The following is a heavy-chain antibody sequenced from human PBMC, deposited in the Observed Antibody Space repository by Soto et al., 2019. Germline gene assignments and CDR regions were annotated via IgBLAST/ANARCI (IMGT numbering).Heavy chain of an antibody. J-gene: IGHJ6*02. Sequence: QVQLVQSGPEVKKPGASVKVSCKASAYTFTTYGISWVRQAPGQGLEWMGWISGYNGQTNYPQKFRGRVTLTTATSTSTAYMELRSLRSDDPAMYYCARDNRKELWVEGLNAMDVWGQGTTVTVSS. V-gene: IGHV1-18*04. CDR3: ARDNRKELWVEGLNAMDV. CDR1: AYTFTTYG. D-gene: IGHD3-10*01. CDR2: ISGYNGQT.